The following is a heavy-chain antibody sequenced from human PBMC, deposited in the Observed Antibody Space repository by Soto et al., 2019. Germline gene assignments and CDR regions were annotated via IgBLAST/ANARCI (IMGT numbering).Heavy chain of an antibody. CDR3: ARGRAAAGAYYYGMDV. Sequence: SETLSLTCAVSGDSISSRSYYWGWIRQPPGMGLEWIGSIYYSGNTYYNPSLKSRVTISVDTSKNQFSLKLSSVTAADTAVYYCARGRAAAGAYYYGMDVWGQGTTVTVSS. J-gene: IGHJ6*02. CDR2: IYYSGNT. V-gene: IGHV4-39*07. D-gene: IGHD6-13*01. CDR1: GDSISSRSYY.